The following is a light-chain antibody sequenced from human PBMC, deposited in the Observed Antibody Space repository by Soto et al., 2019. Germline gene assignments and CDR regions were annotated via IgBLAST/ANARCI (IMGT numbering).Light chain of an antibody. Sequence: DFVMTQSPDSLAVSLGERATINCKSSQTVLYSSKNKNYLAWYQQKPGQPPKLLIYWASTRESGVPDRFSGSGSGTDFTLTISSLQAEDVAVYYCQQYYTTPPTFGQGTKVEIK. CDR1: QTVLYSSKNKNY. CDR3: QQYYTTPPT. CDR2: WAS. V-gene: IGKV4-1*01. J-gene: IGKJ1*01.